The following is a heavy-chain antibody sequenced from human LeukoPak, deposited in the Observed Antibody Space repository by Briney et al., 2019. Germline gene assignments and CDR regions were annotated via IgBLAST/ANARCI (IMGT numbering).Heavy chain of an antibody. CDR1: GFTFSSYG. V-gene: IGHV3-30*03. CDR2: ISYDGSNK. CDR3: ARSSGWYYFDY. D-gene: IGHD6-19*01. J-gene: IGHJ4*02. Sequence: PGRSLRLSCAASGFTFSSYGMHWVRQAPGKGLEWVAVISYDGSNKYYADSVKGRFTISRDNSKNTLYLQMNSLRAEDTAVYYCARSSGWYYFDYWGQGTLVTVSS.